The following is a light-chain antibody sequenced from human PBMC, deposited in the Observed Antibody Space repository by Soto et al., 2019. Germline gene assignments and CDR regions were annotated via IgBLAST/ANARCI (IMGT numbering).Light chain of an antibody. V-gene: IGLV2-14*01. Sequence: QSVLTQPASVSGSPGQSVTISCTGTRSDVGAYGYVSWFQQHPGKAPKLLIFEVSYRASGVSIRFSGSKSGNTASLTISGLQAEDEADYYCSSYTGTTTLVEFGGGTKLTVL. CDR2: EVS. CDR3: SSYTGTTTLVE. J-gene: IGLJ2*01. CDR1: RSDVGAYGY.